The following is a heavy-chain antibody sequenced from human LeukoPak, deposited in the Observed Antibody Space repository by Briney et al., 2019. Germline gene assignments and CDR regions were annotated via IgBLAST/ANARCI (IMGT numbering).Heavy chain of an antibody. CDR3: ARGRGSQGY. CDR2: IYYSGST. Sequence: SETLSLTCTVSGGPISSYYWSWIRQPPGKGLEWIGYIYYSGSTNYNPSLKSRVTISVDTSKNQFSLKLSSVTAADTAVYYCARGRGSQGYWGQGTLVTVPS. V-gene: IGHV4-59*01. J-gene: IGHJ4*02. D-gene: IGHD1-26*01. CDR1: GGPISSYY.